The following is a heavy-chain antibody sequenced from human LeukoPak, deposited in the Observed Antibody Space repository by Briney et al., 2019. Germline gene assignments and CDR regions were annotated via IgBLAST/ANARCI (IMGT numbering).Heavy chain of an antibody. CDR2: ISGSGGST. CDR3: AKDSFGSGYFEFDY. V-gene: IGHV3-23*01. Sequence: PGGSLRLSCAASGFNFGSYSMTWVRQAPGKGLEWVSAISGSGGSTYYADSVKGRFTISRDNSKNTLYLQMNSPRAEDTAVYYCAKDSFGSGYFEFDYWGQGTLVTVSS. D-gene: IGHD3-22*01. J-gene: IGHJ4*02. CDR1: GFNFGSYS.